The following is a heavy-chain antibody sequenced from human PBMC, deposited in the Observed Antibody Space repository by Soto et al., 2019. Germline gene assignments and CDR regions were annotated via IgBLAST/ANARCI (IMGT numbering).Heavy chain of an antibody. V-gene: IGHV3-66*01. D-gene: IGHD3-22*01. Sequence: PGGSLRLSCAASGFTVSSKYMSWVRQAPGKGLEWVSLIQSGGPTYYADSVKGRFTISRDNSKNTLYLQMNSLRAEDTAVYYCARDSDPYYYDSSGPLGWGQGTLVTVSS. CDR1: GFTVSSKY. J-gene: IGHJ4*02. CDR2: IQSGGPT. CDR3: ARDSDPYYYDSSGPLG.